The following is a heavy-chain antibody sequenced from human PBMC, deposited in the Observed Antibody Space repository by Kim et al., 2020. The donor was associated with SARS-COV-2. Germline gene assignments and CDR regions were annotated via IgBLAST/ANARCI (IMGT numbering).Heavy chain of an antibody. V-gene: IGHV3-48*02. CDR3: ARGLQWGAAAGTNDY. CDR1: GFNFSSYS. CDR2: ISSSSSTI. Sequence: GGSLRLSCAASGFNFSSYSMNWVRQAPGKGLEWVSYISSSSSTIYYADSVKGRFTISRDNAKNSLYLQMNSLRDEDTAVYYCARGLQWGAAAGTNDYWGQGTLVTVSS. D-gene: IGHD6-13*01. J-gene: IGHJ4*02.